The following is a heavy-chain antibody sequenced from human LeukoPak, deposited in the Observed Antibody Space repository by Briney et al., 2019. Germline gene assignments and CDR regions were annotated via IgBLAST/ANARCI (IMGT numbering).Heavy chain of an antibody. CDR3: ATFNSRDVHPVFDY. J-gene: IGHJ4*02. D-gene: IGHD3-10*01. Sequence: ASVKVSCKVSGYTLTGLSMHWVRQAPGKGLEWMGGFDPKDRETIYAQKFQGRLSMTEDTPTDTAYMELSSLRSEDTAVYYCATFNSRDVHPVFDYWGQGTLATVSS. V-gene: IGHV1-24*01. CDR2: FDPKDRET. CDR1: GYTLTGLS.